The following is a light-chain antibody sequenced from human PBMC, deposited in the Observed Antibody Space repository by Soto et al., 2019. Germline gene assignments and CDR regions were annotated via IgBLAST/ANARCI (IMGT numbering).Light chain of an antibody. CDR3: QQYNNWPPIT. CDR1: QSVSSN. Sequence: EIGGTQSRGTGFLSPWGRATLSCRASQSVSSNLAWYQQKPGQAPRLLIYGASTRATGIPARFSGSGSGTEFTLTISSLQSEHFAVYYCQQYNNWPPITFGQGTRLEIK. J-gene: IGKJ5*01. CDR2: GAS. V-gene: IGKV3-15*01.